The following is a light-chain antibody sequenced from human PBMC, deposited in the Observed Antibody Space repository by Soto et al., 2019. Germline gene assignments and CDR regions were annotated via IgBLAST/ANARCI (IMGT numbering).Light chain of an antibody. J-gene: IGLJ3*02. V-gene: IGLV1-40*01. CDR2: GNR. CDR3: QAYDYSLTAFV. Sequence: QSVLTQPPSVSGTPGKRVTISCTGNNSNLGAGYDVHWYQQLPGAAPKLVIFGNRNRPSGVPERFSGSKSGTSASLAITGLQAEDEADYYCQAYDYSLTAFVFGGGTQLTVL. CDR1: NSNLGAGYD.